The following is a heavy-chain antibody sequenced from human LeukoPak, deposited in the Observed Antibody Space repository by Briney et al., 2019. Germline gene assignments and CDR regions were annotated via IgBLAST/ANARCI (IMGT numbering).Heavy chain of an antibody. J-gene: IGHJ3*02. CDR3: AKALLDAFDI. CDR1: GFTFSSYG. CDR2: ISYDGSNK. V-gene: IGHV3-30*18. Sequence: PGRSLRLSCAASGFTFSSYGMHWVRQAPGKGLEWVAVISYDGSNKYYADSVKGRFTISRDNSKNTLYLQMNSLRAEDTAVYYCAKALLDAFDIWGQGTMVTVSS.